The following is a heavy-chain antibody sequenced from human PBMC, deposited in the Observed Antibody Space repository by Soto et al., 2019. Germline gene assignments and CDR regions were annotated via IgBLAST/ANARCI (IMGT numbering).Heavy chain of an antibody. CDR2: ITSSSSYI. D-gene: IGHD3-22*01. J-gene: IGHJ4*02. V-gene: IGHV3-21*01. CDR3: VRARSADSRPDY. Sequence: GGSLRLSCAASGFTFSLYSMIWVRQAPGKGLEWVASITSSSSYIYYEDSLKGRFTISRDNAKNSLFLQLDSLRAEDTAVYFCVRARSADSRPDYWGQGTLVTVSS. CDR1: GFTFSLYS.